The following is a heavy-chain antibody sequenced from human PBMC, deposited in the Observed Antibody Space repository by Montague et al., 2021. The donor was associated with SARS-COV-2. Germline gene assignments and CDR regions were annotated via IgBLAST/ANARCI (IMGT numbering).Heavy chain of an antibody. J-gene: IGHJ6*02. CDR3: SGSYPYYGMDV. V-gene: IGHV3-33*01. D-gene: IGHD3-16*02. CDR2: IWYDGSNK. Sequence: SLRLSCAASGFTFSSYGMHWVRQAPGKGLEWVAVIWYDGSNKYYADSVKGRFTISRDNSKNTLYLQMNGLRAEDTAVYYCSGSYPYYGMDVWGQGTTVTVSS. CDR1: GFTFSSYG.